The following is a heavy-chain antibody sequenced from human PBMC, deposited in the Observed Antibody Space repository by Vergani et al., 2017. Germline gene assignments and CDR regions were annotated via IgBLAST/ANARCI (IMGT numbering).Heavy chain of an antibody. D-gene: IGHD1-1*01. CDR3: AKGGWNYWFDS. Sequence: EVQLLQSEGAVVQPGGSLRLSCVASGFTFSSHAMSWVRQGHGQGLEWVSTINTNGDYTRYGDSVKGRFTISRDNSKSTRYLQMNSLRAEDTAIYYCAKGGWNYWFDSWGQGTLVIVS. CDR2: INTNGDYT. J-gene: IGHJ5*01. CDR1: GFTFSSHA. V-gene: IGHV3-23*01.